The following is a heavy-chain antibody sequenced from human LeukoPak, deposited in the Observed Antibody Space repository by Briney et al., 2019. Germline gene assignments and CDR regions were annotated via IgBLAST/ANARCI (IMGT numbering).Heavy chain of an antibody. V-gene: IGHV1-69*02. D-gene: IGHD6-13*01. CDR2: IIPILDIA. CDR3: ARSLEWQQLVQLHY. CDR1: GDTFNSYS. Sequence: GSSVTVSFKASGDTFNSYSISWVRQAPGQGLEWMGRIIPILDIANYAQKFQGRVTITADKSTSTAYMELSRLRSEDTAVYYCARSLEWQQLVQLHYWGQGTLVTVSS. J-gene: IGHJ4*02.